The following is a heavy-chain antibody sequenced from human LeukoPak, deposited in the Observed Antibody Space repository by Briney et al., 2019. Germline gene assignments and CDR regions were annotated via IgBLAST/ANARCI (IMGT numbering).Heavy chain of an antibody. D-gene: IGHD1-26*01. Sequence: PSETLSLTCTVSGGSISSSSYYWGWIRQPPGKGLECIGSIYYSGSTYYNPSLKSRVTISVDTSKNQFSLKLSSVPAADTAVYYCARVLNWFDPWGQGTLVTVSS. V-gene: IGHV4-39*07. J-gene: IGHJ5*02. CDR1: GGSISSSSYY. CDR2: IYYSGST. CDR3: ARVLNWFDP.